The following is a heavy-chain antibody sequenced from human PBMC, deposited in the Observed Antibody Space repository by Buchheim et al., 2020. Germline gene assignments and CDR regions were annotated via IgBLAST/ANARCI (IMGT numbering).Heavy chain of an antibody. V-gene: IGHV4-34*01. CDR3: ARGRSIIVDEVRNGVVDY. CDR1: GGSFSGYY. CDR2: INHSGST. Sequence: QVQLQQWGAGLLKPSETLSLTCAVSGGSFSGYYWSWIRQPPGKGLEWIGEINHSGSTNYNPSLKSRVTISVDTSKNQFSLKLSSVTAADTAVYYCARGRSIIVDEVRNGVVDYWGQGTL. D-gene: IGHD2/OR15-2a*01. J-gene: IGHJ4*02.